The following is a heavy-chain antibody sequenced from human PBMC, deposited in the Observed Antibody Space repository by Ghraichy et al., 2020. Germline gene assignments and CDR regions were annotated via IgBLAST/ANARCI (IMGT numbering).Heavy chain of an antibody. V-gene: IGHV4-4*07. CDR3: ARTLPTYYYDSSGYYSYYFDY. Sequence: ETLSLTCTVSGGSISSYYWSWIRQPAGKGLEWIGRIYTSGSTNYNPSLKSRVTMSVDTSKNQFSLKLSSVTAADTAVYYCARTLPTYYYDSSGYYSYYFDYWGQGTLVTVSS. CDR2: IYTSGST. D-gene: IGHD3-22*01. J-gene: IGHJ4*02. CDR1: GGSISSYY.